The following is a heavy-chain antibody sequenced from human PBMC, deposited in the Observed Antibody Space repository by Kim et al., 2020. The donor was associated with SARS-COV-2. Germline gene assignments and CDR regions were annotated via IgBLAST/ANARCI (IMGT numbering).Heavy chain of an antibody. D-gene: IGHD3-16*02. CDR1: GFTFNGSA. CDR2: IRSKPNRSAK. J-gene: IGHJ3*01. Sequence: GGSLRLSCVASGFTFNGSAMNWVRQTSGKGLEWVARIRSKPNRSAKAYAVPVKGRITIASDNYNNTAHLQMNNRKTKATAVYDCTSVRVAMLSFCFVDV. CDR3: TSVRVAMLSFCFVDV. V-gene: IGHV3-73*01.